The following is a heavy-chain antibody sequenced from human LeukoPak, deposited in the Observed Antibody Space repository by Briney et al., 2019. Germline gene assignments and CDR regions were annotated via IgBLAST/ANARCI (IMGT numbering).Heavy chain of an antibody. Sequence: SETLSLTCTVSGGSISSGGYYWSWIRQHPGKGLEWIGYIYYSGSTYYNPSLKSRVTISVDTSKNQFSLKLSSVTAADTAVYYCARNPWTGYYRGGHPDYWGQGTLVTVSS. CDR2: IYYSGST. D-gene: IGHD3/OR15-3a*01. CDR3: ARNPWTGYYRGGHPDY. CDR1: GGSISSGGYY. J-gene: IGHJ4*02. V-gene: IGHV4-31*03.